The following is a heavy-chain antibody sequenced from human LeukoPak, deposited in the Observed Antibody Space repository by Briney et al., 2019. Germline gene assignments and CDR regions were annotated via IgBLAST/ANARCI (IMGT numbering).Heavy chain of an antibody. CDR3: AREGGSSTSPQGGWFDP. J-gene: IGHJ5*02. CDR2: INPNSGGT. V-gene: IGHV1-2*02. D-gene: IGHD2-2*01. CDR1: GYTFTGYY. Sequence: GASVKVSCKASGYTFTGYYMHWVRRAPGQGLEWMGWINPNSGGTNYAQKFQGRVTMTRDTSISTAYMELSRLRSDDTAVYYCAREGGSSTSPQGGWFDPWGQGTLVTVSS.